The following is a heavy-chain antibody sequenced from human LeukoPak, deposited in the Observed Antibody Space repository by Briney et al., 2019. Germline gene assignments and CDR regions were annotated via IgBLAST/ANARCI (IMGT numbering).Heavy chain of an antibody. CDR3: ARGYDRTTGVY. CDR2: IYHSGST. D-gene: IGHD3-22*01. Sequence: SETLSLTCTVSGYSISSGYYWGWIRQPPGKGLEWIGSIYHSGSTYYNPSLKSRVTISVDTSKNQFSLKLSSVTAADTAVYYRARGYDRTTGVYWGQGTLVTVSS. CDR1: GYSISSGYY. V-gene: IGHV4-38-2*02. J-gene: IGHJ4*02.